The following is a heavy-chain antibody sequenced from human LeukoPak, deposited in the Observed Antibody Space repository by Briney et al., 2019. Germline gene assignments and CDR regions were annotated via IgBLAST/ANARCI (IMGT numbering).Heavy chain of an antibody. D-gene: IGHD5-18*01. CDR1: GGTFSSYA. CDR3: ATSPRYSYGYWFDP. V-gene: IGHV1-69*04. CDR2: IIPILGIA. Sequence: SVNVSCKASGGTFSSYAISWVRQAPGQGLEWMGRIIPILGIANYAQKFQGRVTMTEDTSTDTAYMELSSLRSEDTAVYYCATSPRYSYGYWFDPWGQGTLVTVSS. J-gene: IGHJ5*02.